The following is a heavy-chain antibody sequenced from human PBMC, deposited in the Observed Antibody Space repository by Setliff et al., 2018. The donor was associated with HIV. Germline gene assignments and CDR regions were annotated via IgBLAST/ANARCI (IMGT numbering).Heavy chain of an antibody. D-gene: IGHD5-18*01. Sequence: GESLTISCQVSGYTFSNYWIGWVRQMPGKGLEWMGIIYPSDSDTRYSPAFQGQVTISVDKSIRTVYLQWSSSSLKASDTAMYYCARRSDSALVGLAFDIWGQGTMVTVSS. J-gene: IGHJ3*02. V-gene: IGHV5-51*01. CDR1: GYTFSNYW. CDR2: IYPSDSDT. CDR3: ARRSDSALVGLAFDI.